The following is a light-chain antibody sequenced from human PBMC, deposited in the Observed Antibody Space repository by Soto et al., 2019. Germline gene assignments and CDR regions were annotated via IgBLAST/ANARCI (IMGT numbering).Light chain of an antibody. Sequence: QAVVTQPASVSGSPGQSITVSCTGTSSDVGSYNLVSWYQQHPGKAPKLMIYEGSKRPSGVSNRFSGSKSGNTASLTISGLQAEDEADYYCCSYAGRNVVFGGGTKVTVL. J-gene: IGLJ2*01. CDR3: CSYAGRNVV. CDR2: EGS. CDR1: SSDVGSYNL. V-gene: IGLV2-23*01.